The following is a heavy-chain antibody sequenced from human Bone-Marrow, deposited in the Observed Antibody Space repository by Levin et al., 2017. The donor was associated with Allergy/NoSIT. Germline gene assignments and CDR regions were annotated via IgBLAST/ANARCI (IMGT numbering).Heavy chain of an antibody. CDR1: GFTFSSYW. V-gene: IGHV3-7*01. J-gene: IGHJ1*01. CDR3: VIGSSSYSSAEYFQH. Sequence: GESLKISCAASGFTFSSYWMSWVRQAPGKGLEWVANIKQDGSEKYYVDSVKGRFTISRDNAKNSLYLQMNSLRAEDTAVYYCVIGSSSYSSAEYFQHWGQGTLVTVSS. D-gene: IGHD6-13*01. CDR2: IKQDGSEK.